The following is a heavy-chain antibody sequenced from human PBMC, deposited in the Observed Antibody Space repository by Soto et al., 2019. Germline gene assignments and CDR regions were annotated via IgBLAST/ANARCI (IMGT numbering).Heavy chain of an antibody. CDR1: GFTFNNYA. J-gene: IGHJ3*02. CDR2: ISGSGGST. Sequence: EVQLLESGGGLIQPGGSLTLSCAASGFTFNNYAMSWVRQAPGKGLEWVSTISGSGGSTYYACSVKGRFTVSRDNSKNALYLQMNGLKAEDTAIYDCAKKTGNCLSPVDIWGQGTLVTVSS. V-gene: IGHV3-23*01. D-gene: IGHD7-27*01. CDR3: AKKTGNCLSPVDI.